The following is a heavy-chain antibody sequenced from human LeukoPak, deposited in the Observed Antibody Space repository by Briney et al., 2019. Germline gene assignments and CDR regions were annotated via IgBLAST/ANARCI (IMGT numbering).Heavy chain of an antibody. D-gene: IGHD2-21*02. Sequence: SETLSLTCTVSGGSISSYYWSWIRQPPGKGLEWIWYIYYSGSTNYNPSLKSRVTISVDTSKNQFSLKLSSVTAADTAVYYCARRSYCGGDCYSFDYWGQGTLVTVSS. CDR1: GGSISSYY. V-gene: IGHV4-59*08. J-gene: IGHJ4*02. CDR3: ARRSYCGGDCYSFDY. CDR2: IYYSGST.